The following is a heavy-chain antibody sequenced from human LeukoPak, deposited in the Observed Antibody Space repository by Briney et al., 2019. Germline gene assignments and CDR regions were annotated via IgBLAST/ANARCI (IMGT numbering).Heavy chain of an antibody. J-gene: IGHJ4*02. CDR3: AKAYGDYLSLIDY. CDR1: GFTFSTYA. V-gene: IGHV3-23*01. D-gene: IGHD4-17*01. CDR2: ISGSGDST. Sequence: GGLLRPSCAALGFTFSTYAMSWVRQAPGKGLEWGSAISGSGDSTYYAASVKGRFTIPRDNSKNTLYLQMNSLRAEDTAVYYCAKAYGDYLSLIDYGGEGTLVTVSS.